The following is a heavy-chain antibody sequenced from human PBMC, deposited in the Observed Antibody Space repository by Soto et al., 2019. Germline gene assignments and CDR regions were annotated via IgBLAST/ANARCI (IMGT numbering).Heavy chain of an antibody. CDR2: IYHSGST. V-gene: IGHV4-4*02. CDR1: GGSISSSNW. D-gene: IGHD3-22*01. CDR3: ARRDYYYDSSGYSYYFDY. Sequence: SETLSLTCAVSGGSISSSNWWSWVRQPPGKGLEWIGEIYHSGSTNYNPSLKSRVTISVDKSKNQFSLKLSSVTAADTAVYYCARRDYYYDSSGYSYYFDYWGQGTLVTVSS. J-gene: IGHJ4*02.